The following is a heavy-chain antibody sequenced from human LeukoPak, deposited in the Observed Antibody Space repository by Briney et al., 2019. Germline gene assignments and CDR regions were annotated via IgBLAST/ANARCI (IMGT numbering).Heavy chain of an antibody. Sequence: ASVKVSCKASGYTFTAYYMHWVRQAPGQGPEWMGWINPNSGVTNYAQKFQGRVVMTSDTSISTAYMEFSRLRSDDTAMYYCARDLGVTVRPFSLFYWGQGTLVTVSS. CDR2: INPNSGVT. CDR3: ARDLGVTVRPFSLFY. CDR1: GYTFTAYY. V-gene: IGHV1-2*02. D-gene: IGHD6-6*01. J-gene: IGHJ4*02.